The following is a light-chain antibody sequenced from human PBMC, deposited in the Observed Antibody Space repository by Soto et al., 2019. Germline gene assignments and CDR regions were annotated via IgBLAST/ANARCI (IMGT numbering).Light chain of an antibody. CDR3: QQSYSTPTWT. CDR1: QSVSSSY. Sequence: EIVLTQPPGTLSLSPGERATLSCRASQSVSSSYLAWYQQKPGQAPRLLIYGASSRATGIPDRFSGSGSGTEFTLTISSLQPEDFATYYCQQSYSTPTWTFGQGTKVDIK. CDR2: GAS. V-gene: IGKV3-20*01. J-gene: IGKJ1*01.